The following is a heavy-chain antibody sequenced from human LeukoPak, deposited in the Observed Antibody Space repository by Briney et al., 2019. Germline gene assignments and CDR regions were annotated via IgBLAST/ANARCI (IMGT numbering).Heavy chain of an antibody. CDR2: IYPGDSDT. V-gene: IGHV5-51*01. CDR3: ARHKGDYGDHGWFDP. Sequence: GESLKISCKGSGYSFTSYWIGWVRQMPGKGLEWMGIIYPGDSDTRYSPSFQGQVTISADKSISTAYLQWSSLKASDTAMYYCARHKGDYGDHGWFDPWGQGTLVTVSS. CDR1: GYSFTSYW. D-gene: IGHD4-17*01. J-gene: IGHJ5*02.